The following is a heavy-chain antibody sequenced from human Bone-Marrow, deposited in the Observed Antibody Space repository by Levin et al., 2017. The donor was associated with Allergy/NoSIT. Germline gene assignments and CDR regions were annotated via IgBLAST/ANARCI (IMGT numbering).Heavy chain of an antibody. CDR1: FFPFLPSP. Sequence: GGSLRLSCSAFFFPFLPSPLTWVRQAPGKGLEWVSCITSRGDSTYYADSVQGRFTLSLSHAKNSLYLQLNRLRDEDTAMYYCARDPARGYYDSSGYSGDHWGQGTLVTVSS. CDR3: ARDPARGYYDSSGYSGDH. V-gene: IGHV3-48*02. CDR2: ITSRGDST. J-gene: IGHJ4*02. D-gene: IGHD3-22*01.